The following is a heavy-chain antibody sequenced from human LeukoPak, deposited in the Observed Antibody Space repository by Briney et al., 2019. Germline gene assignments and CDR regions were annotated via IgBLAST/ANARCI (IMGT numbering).Heavy chain of an antibody. CDR2: MNPNSGNT. Sequence: GSSVKVSCKASGGTFSSYAISWVRQATGQGLEWMGWMNPNSGNTGYAQKFQGRVTMTRNTSISTAYMELSSLRSEDTAVYYCARGRGLRFLEWSNWGQGTLVTVSS. CDR3: ARGRGLRFLEWSN. CDR1: GGTFSSYA. J-gene: IGHJ4*02. V-gene: IGHV1-8*02. D-gene: IGHD3-3*01.